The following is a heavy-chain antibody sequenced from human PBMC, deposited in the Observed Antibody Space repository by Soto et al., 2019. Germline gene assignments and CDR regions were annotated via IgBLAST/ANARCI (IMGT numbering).Heavy chain of an antibody. J-gene: IGHJ4*02. CDR2: INPTVGST. CDR1: VYTFTNYF. Sequence: QVQLVQTGAEVRKPGASVRLSCKASVYTFTNYFFHWVRQAPGQGLEWMGMINPTVGSTSYTQDLQGRVTMTSDTSTGTVYMDLTSLKSEDTAVYYCARERSEQFDYWGQGTLVTVSS. V-gene: IGHV1-46*01. D-gene: IGHD1-26*01. CDR3: ARERSEQFDY.